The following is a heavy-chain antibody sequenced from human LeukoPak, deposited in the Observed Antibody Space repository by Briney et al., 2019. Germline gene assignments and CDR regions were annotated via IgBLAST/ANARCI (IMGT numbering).Heavy chain of an antibody. CDR1: GVIVSSNY. Sequence: PGGSLRLSCAASGVIVSSNYMSRVRQAPGKGLEWVSVIYSGGSTYYADSVKGRFTISRDNSKNTLYLQMNSLRAEDTAVYYCARGVNSGSYHGPFDYWGQGTLVTVSS. J-gene: IGHJ4*02. D-gene: IGHD1-26*01. CDR2: IYSGGST. V-gene: IGHV3-66*01. CDR3: ARGVNSGSYHGPFDY.